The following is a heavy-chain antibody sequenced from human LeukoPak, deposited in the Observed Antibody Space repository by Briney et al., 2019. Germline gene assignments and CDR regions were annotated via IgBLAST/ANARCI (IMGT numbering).Heavy chain of an antibody. D-gene: IGHD5-24*01. CDR1: GGSFSGYD. CDR3: ARGLGWKVATMGLFFMDV. Sequence: PSETLSLTCGAYGGSFSGYDWSWVRQPPGKGLEWIGEINDGGDTNYNPSLKSRVTMSVDTSKNHFSLEVRSMTAADTAVYYCARGLGWKVATMGLFFMDVWGEGTTVTVSS. V-gene: IGHV4-34*01. CDR2: INDGGDT. J-gene: IGHJ6*03.